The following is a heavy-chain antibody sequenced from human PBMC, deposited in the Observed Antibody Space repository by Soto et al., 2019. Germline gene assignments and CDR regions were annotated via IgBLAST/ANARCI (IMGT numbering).Heavy chain of an antibody. D-gene: IGHD6-19*01. J-gene: IGHJ4*02. CDR1: GFTFSSYA. V-gene: IGHV3-23*01. CDR3: AKDQSSGWYPEYFDY. CDR2: ISGSGGST. Sequence: EAQLLESGGGLVQPGGSLRLSCAASGFTFSSYAMSWVRQAPGKGLEWVSAISGSGGSTYYADSVKGRFTISRDNSKNTLYLQMNSLRAEDTAVYYCAKDQSSGWYPEYFDYWGQGTLVTVSS.